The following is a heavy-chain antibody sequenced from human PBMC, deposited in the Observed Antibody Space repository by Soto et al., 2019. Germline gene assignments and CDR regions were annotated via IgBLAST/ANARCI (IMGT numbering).Heavy chain of an antibody. J-gene: IGHJ3*02. CDR3: AKEQQITIFGVVIPSAHAFNI. CDR2: ISYDGSYK. D-gene: IGHD3-3*01. V-gene: IGHV3-30*18. CDR1: GFTFSSYG. Sequence: GRSLRLSCAASGFTFSSYGMHWVRQAPGKGLEWVTVISYDGSYKYYADSVKGRFTISRDNSKNTLYLQMNSLRAEDTAVYYCAKEQQITIFGVVIPSAHAFNIWGEGTMVTVS.